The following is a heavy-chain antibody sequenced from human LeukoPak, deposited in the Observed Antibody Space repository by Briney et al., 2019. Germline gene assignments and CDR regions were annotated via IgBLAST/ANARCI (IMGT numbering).Heavy chain of an antibody. CDR1: RFTFSSYS. J-gene: IGHJ4*02. Sequence: GGSLRLSCAASRFTFSSYSMNCVRQVPGKGLDWFSSISSSSSYIYYADSVKVRFTISKDNDKNSLYLQMNSLRAEDTAVYYCARDRESYNYGYFDYWGQGTLVTVSS. CDR3: ARDRESYNYGYFDY. V-gene: IGHV3-21*01. D-gene: IGHD3-10*01. CDR2: ISSSSSYI.